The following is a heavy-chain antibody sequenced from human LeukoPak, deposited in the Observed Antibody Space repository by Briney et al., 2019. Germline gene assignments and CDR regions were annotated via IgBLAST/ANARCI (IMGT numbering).Heavy chain of an antibody. CDR2: IYYIGST. J-gene: IGHJ4*02. Sequence: PSQTLSLTCTVSGGSISSGGYYWSWIRQHPGKGLEWIGYIYYIGSTYYNPSLKSRVTISVDTSKNQFSLKLSSVTAADTAVYYCARGGRVRGVDYWGQGTLVTVSS. D-gene: IGHD3-10*01. V-gene: IGHV4-31*03. CDR1: GGSISSGGYY. CDR3: ARGGRVRGVDY.